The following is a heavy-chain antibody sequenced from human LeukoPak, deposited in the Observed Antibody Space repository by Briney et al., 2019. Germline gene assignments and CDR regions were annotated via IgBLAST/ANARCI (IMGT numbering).Heavy chain of an antibody. CDR3: ARDPVPGSSDYFDY. D-gene: IGHD3-10*01. Sequence: GGSLRLSCAASGFTFRSYAMHWVRQAPGKGLGWVAVVSSDGSIKFYPDSVKGRFTVSRDNSKNTLYLQMDSLRTDDTAVYFCARDPVPGSSDYFDYWGQGTLVTVSS. CDR2: VSSDGSIK. V-gene: IGHV3-30-3*01. CDR1: GFTFRSYA. J-gene: IGHJ4*02.